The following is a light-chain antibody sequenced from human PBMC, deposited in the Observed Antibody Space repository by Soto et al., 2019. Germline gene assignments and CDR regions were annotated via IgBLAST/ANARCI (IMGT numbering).Light chain of an antibody. CDR1: QTNNNW. CDR3: QQYHTFYPT. V-gene: IGKV1-5*03. Sequence: DIQMTQSPSTLSASVGDRVTITCRASQTNNNWLAWYQQKPGRAPKLLISKATSLESGVPSRFSGSGSGTEFTLTITSLQPDDFGSYSCQQYHTFYPTFGQGTKLEIK. J-gene: IGKJ2*01. CDR2: KAT.